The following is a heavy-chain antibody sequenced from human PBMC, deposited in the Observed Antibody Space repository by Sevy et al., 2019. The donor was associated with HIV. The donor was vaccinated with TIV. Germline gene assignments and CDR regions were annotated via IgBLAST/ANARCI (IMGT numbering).Heavy chain of an antibody. J-gene: IGHJ4*02. D-gene: IGHD3-22*01. V-gene: IGHV4-39*02. Sequence: SETLSLTCTVSDVSITSSDYYWGWIRQSPGKGLEWVGSFYSSAGTYYNPSLKSRVTIWVNTSKNHFSRRLNSVTAADTAVYFCARTQGESGQGDSRDYPYACDHYFDHWGQGTPVTVSS. CDR3: ARTQGESGQGDSRDYPYACDHYFDH. CDR1: DVSITSSDYY. CDR2: FYSSAGT.